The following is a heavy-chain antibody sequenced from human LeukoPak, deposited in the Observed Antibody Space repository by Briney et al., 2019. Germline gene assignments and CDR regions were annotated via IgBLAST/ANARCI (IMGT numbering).Heavy chain of an antibody. CDR1: GGSISSYY. CDR2: IYYSGST. CDR3: ASAYCGGDCYVDY. D-gene: IGHD2-21*02. J-gene: IGHJ4*02. Sequence: PSETLSLTCTVSGGSISSYYWSWIRQPPGKGLEWIGYIYYSGSTNYNPSLKSRVTISVDTSKNQFSLKLSSVTAADTAVYYCASAYCGGDCYVDYWGQGTLVTLSS. V-gene: IGHV4-59*01.